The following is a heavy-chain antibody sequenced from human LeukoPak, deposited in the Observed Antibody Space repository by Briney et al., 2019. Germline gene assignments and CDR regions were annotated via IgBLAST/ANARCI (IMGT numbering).Heavy chain of an antibody. CDR3: ARDGCDYRYYYYYMDV. Sequence: SETLSLTCTVSGGSISSGSYYWSWIRQPAGKGLEWIGRIYTSGSTNYNPSLKSRVTISVDTSKNQFSLKLSSVTAADTAVYYCARDGCDYRYYYYYMDVWGKGTTVTVSS. CDR1: GGSISSGSYY. D-gene: IGHD5-12*01. J-gene: IGHJ6*03. V-gene: IGHV4-61*02. CDR2: IYTSGST.